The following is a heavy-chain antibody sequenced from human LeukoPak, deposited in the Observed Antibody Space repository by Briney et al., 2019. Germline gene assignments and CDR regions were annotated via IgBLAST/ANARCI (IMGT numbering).Heavy chain of an antibody. D-gene: IGHD3-10*01. Sequence: ASVKVSCKASGYTFTSYYMHWVRQAPGQGLEWMGIINPSGGSTSYAQKFQGRVTMTRDTSTSTVYMELSSLRSEDTAVYYCARDQRAITMVRGVKIGYGMDVWGQGTTVTVSS. CDR2: INPSGGST. CDR3: ARDQRAITMVRGVKIGYGMDV. CDR1: GYTFTSYY. V-gene: IGHV1-46*01. J-gene: IGHJ6*02.